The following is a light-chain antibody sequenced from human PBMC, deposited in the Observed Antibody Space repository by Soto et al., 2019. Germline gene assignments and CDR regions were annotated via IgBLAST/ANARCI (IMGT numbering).Light chain of an antibody. Sequence: EIVMTQSPATLSVSPGERATLSCRASQSVGSNLAWYQQKPGQAPRLLIYGASTRATGIPARFSGSGSGTEFTLTISSLQSEDFAVYYCQQYNNWPRTFGQGTKVKIK. CDR1: QSVGSN. CDR3: QQYNNWPRT. J-gene: IGKJ1*01. V-gene: IGKV3-15*01. CDR2: GAS.